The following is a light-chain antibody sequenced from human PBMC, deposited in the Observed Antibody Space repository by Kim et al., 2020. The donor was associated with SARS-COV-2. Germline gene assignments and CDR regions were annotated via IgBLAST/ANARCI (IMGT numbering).Light chain of an antibody. J-gene: IGKJ4*01. CDR3: QQYDRWPLT. CDR1: QSVGSY. V-gene: IGKV3D-15*01. CDR2: SAS. Sequence: VSAGETATLSCRASQSVGSYLAWYQQKPRPTPRLLIYSASIRATRIPARFRGSGSETEFTLTIGSLQSEDFAVYCCQQYDRWPLTFGGGTKVDIK.